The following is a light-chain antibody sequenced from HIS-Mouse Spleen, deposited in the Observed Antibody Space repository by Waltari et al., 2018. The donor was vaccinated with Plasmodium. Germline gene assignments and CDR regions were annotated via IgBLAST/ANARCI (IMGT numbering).Light chain of an antibody. J-gene: IGLJ3*02. CDR2: EAS. Sequence: SYELTQPPSVSVSPGPTARITCSGDALPKTYAYWYQQKSGQAPVLVIYEASKRPSGIPERFSGASSGTMATLTISGAQVEDEADYYCYSTDSSGNHRVFGGGTKLTVL. CDR1: ALPKTY. CDR3: YSTDSSGNHRV. V-gene: IGLV3-10*01.